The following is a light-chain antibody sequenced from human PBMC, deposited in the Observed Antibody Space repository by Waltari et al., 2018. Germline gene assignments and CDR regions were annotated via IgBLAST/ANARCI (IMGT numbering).Light chain of an antibody. V-gene: IGKV4-1*01. CDR1: QRVLYSSNNKNY. Sequence: DIVMTQSPDSLAVSLGESATINCKSSQRVLYSSNNKNYLAWYQQKPGQPPKLLIYWASTRESGVPDRFSGSGSGTDFTLTISSLQAEDVAVYYCQQYYSTPMYTFGQGTKLEIK. CDR3: QQYYSTPMYT. J-gene: IGKJ2*01. CDR2: WAS.